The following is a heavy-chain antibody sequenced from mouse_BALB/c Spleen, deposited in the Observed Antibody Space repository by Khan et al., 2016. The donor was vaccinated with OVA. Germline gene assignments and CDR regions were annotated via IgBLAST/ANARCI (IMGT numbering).Heavy chain of an antibody. Sequence: QVQLKESGAELARPGASVKMSCKASGYTFTTYTMHWVKQRPGQGLEWIGYINPSNGYTNYNQKFKDKSTLTADKSSSTAYMQLSSLTSDYSAVYYCAREGAYYRSDGRFSYWGQGTLVTVSA. V-gene: IGHV1-4*01. CDR3: AREGAYYRSDGRFSY. CDR1: GYTFTTYT. J-gene: IGHJ3*01. D-gene: IGHD2-14*01. CDR2: INPSNGYT.